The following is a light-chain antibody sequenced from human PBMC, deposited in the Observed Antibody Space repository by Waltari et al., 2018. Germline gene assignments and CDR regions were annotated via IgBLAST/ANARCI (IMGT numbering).Light chain of an antibody. Sequence: QSALTQPASVSGSPGQSISISCTGTSRYVGGYTFVSWYQGLPGKAPKLIIYDVGNRPSGVSNRFSGSKSGNTASLIISGLQADDEADYYCCSYTRSGSLVFGGGTKLTVL. J-gene: IGLJ2*01. CDR2: DVG. CDR1: SRYVGGYTF. V-gene: IGLV2-14*03. CDR3: CSYTRSGSLV.